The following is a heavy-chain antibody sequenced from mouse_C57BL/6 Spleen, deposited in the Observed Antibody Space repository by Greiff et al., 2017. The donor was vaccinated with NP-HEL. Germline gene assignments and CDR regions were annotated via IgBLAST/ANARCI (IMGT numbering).Heavy chain of an antibody. V-gene: IGHV14-3*01. CDR1: GFNIKNTY. D-gene: IGHD1-1*01. Sequence: EVQRVESVAELVRPGASVKLSCTASGFNIKNTYMHWVKQRPEQGLEWIGRIDPANGNTKYAPKFKGKATITADTSSNTAYLQLSSLTSEDTAIYYSARGEDYYGSSGAYWGQGTLVTVSA. J-gene: IGHJ3*01. CDR2: IDPANGNT. CDR3: ARGEDYYGSSGAY.